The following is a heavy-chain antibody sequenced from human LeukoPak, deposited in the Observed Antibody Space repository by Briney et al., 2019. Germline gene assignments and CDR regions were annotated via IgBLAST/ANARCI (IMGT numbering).Heavy chain of an antibody. D-gene: IGHD6-6*01. CDR3: TSEISSASNY. CDR1: GGSISSSSYY. V-gene: IGHV4-39*01. J-gene: IGHJ4*02. CDR2: IYYTGST. Sequence: SETLSLTCTVSGGSISSSSYYWGWIRQPPGEGLEWIGSIYYTGSTYYSPSLKSRVTISADTSMNEFSLKLSSVTAADTAVYYCTSEISSASNYWGQGTLVTVSS.